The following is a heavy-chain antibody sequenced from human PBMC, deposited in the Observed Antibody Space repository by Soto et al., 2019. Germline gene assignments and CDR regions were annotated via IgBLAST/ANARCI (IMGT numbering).Heavy chain of an antibody. Sequence: GESLKISWKGSGYSFTSYWIGWVRQMPGKGLEWMGIIYPGDSDTRYSPSFQGQVTISADKSISTAYLQWSSLKASDTAMYYCARRSYYDSSGYPLRPEDAFDIWGQGTMVTVSS. D-gene: IGHD3-22*01. J-gene: IGHJ3*02. CDR3: ARRSYYDSSGYPLRPEDAFDI. CDR2: IYPGDSDT. CDR1: GYSFTSYW. V-gene: IGHV5-51*01.